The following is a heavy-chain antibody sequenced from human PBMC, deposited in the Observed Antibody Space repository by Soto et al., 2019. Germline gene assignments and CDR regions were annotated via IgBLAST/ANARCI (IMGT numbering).Heavy chain of an antibody. J-gene: IGHJ4*02. CDR2: ISYDGSNK. Sequence: GGSLRLSCAASGFTFSSYAMHWVRQAPGKGLEWVAVISYDGSNKYYADSVKGRFTISRDNSKNTLYPQMNSLRAEDTAVYYCARDTCGGDCFNDYWGQGTLVTVSS. V-gene: IGHV3-30-3*01. CDR3: ARDTCGGDCFNDY. CDR1: GFTFSSYA. D-gene: IGHD2-21*02.